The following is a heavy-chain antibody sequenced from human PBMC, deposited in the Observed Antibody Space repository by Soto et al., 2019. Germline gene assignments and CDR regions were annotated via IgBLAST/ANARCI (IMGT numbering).Heavy chain of an antibody. D-gene: IGHD6-13*01. Sequence: ASVKVSCKASGGTFSSYAISWVRQAPGQGLEWMGGIIPIFGTANYAQKFQGRVTITADESTSTAYMELSSLRSEDTAVYYCASTATVAAAVPNAAQLVAYWGQGTLVTVSS. CDR1: GGTFSSYA. CDR3: ASTATVAAAVPNAAQLVAY. CDR2: IIPIFGTA. J-gene: IGHJ4*02. V-gene: IGHV1-69*13.